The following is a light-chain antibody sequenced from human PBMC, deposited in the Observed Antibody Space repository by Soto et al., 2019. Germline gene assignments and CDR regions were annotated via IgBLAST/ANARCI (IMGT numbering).Light chain of an antibody. V-gene: IGKV3-15*01. CDR3: QQYHKWPPYT. CDR2: GAY. J-gene: IGKJ2*01. CDR1: QSVASN. Sequence: EIVMTQSPATLSVSPGERATLSCRASQSVASNLAWYQQKPGQAPRLLIYGAYTRSTGIPAMFSGSGSGTEFTLTISSLQSEDFAVYYCQQYHKWPPYTFGQGTKLQIK.